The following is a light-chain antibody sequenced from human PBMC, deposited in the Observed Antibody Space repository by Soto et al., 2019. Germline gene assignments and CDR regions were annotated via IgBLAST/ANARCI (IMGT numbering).Light chain of an antibody. V-gene: IGKV4-1*01. CDR3: QQYYSTPRT. J-gene: IGKJ1*01. CDR1: QSIFFTSNNKNY. CDR2: WES. Sequence: DIVMTQSPDSLAVSLGGRATINCKSSQSIFFTSNNKNYLAWYQQKPGQPPKLLIYWESTQESGVPDRFSGRGSGSDFPLSISSLQAEDVAVYYFQQYYSTPRTFGQGTKVEIK.